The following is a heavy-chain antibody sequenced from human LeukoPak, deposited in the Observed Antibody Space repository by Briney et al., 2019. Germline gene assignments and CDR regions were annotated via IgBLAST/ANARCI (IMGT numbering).Heavy chain of an antibody. CDR1: GGSFSGYY. V-gene: IGHV4-34*01. CDR2: INHGRST. D-gene: IGHD3-3*02. CDR3: ARGQFWSGYSI. Sequence: SSETLSLTCAVSGGSFSGYYWSWIRQPPGKGLEWIGEINHGRSTNYNPSLKSRVTMSVDTSKNQFSLKLSSVTAADTAIYYCARGQFWSGYSIWGQGTLVTVSS. J-gene: IGHJ4*02.